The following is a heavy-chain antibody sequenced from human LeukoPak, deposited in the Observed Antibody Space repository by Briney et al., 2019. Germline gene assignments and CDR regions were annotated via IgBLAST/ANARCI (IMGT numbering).Heavy chain of an antibody. CDR3: ATKRPGFYAFDM. J-gene: IGHJ3*02. D-gene: IGHD3-10*01. CDR2: ISSSGNTI. V-gene: IGHV3-48*02. Sequence: PGESLRLSCAASGFTFSSYTMNWVRQAPGKGLEWIAYISSSGNTIYYAESVKGRFTISRDTAKKSLYLQMESLREEDTALYYCATKRPGFYAFDMWGQGTMVTV. CDR1: GFTFSSYT.